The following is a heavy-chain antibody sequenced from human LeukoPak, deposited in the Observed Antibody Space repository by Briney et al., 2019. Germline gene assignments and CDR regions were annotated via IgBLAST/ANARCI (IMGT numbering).Heavy chain of an antibody. CDR2: INPNSGGT. Sequence: ASVKVSCKASGYTFTGYYMHWVRQAPGQGLEWMGWINPNSGGTNYAQKFQGRVTMTRDTSISTVYMELSRLRSDDTAVYYCARGLAARPGNYYYMDVWGKGTTVTVSS. J-gene: IGHJ6*03. CDR1: GYTFTGYY. CDR3: ARGLAARPGNYYYMDV. D-gene: IGHD6-6*01. V-gene: IGHV1-2*02.